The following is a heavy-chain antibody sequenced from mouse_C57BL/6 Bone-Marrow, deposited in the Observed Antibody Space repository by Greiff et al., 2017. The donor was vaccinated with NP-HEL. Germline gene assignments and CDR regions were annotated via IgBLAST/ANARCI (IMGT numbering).Heavy chain of an antibody. Sequence: EVKLVESGGGLVQPKGSLKLSCAASGFSFNTYAMNWVRQAPGKGLEWVARIRSKSNNYATYYADSVKDRFTISRDDSESMLYLQMNNLKTEDTAMYYCVRHRRYYGSKGYFDVWGTGTTVTVSS. V-gene: IGHV10-1*01. CDR2: IRSKSNNYAT. CDR1: GFSFNTYA. J-gene: IGHJ1*03. D-gene: IGHD1-1*01. CDR3: VRHRRYYGSKGYFDV.